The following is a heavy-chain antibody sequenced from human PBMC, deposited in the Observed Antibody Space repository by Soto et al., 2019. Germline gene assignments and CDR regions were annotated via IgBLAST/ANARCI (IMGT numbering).Heavy chain of an antibody. J-gene: IGHJ5*02. Sequence: SDTLSLTCTVSGGSMSGYYWSWIRQPPGKGLEWIGYIYYSDTINYNPSLKSRVIISEDTSKNQFSLRLSSVTAADTAVYFCARETDGDYVGYFDPWGQGIQVTVSS. CDR3: ARETDGDYVGYFDP. CDR1: GGSMSGYY. D-gene: IGHD2-21*01. CDR2: IYYSDTI. V-gene: IGHV4-59*01.